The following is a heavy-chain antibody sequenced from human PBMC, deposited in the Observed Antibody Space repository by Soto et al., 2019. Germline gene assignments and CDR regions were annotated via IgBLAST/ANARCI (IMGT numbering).Heavy chain of an antibody. CDR3: ARMKLHGATHYYYGMDV. Sequence: VESLNISCQVSVDGFTSYCIIWVLQMPGKGLEWMGRIDPSDSYTNYSPSFQGHVTISADKSISTAYLQWSSLKASDTAMYYCARMKLHGATHYYYGMDVWGQGTPVTVSS. CDR1: VDGFTSYC. J-gene: IGHJ6*01. V-gene: IGHV5-10-1*01. D-gene: IGHD5-12*01. CDR2: IDPSDSYT.